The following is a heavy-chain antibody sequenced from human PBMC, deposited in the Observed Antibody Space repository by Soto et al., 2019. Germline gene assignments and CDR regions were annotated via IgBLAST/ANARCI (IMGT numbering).Heavy chain of an antibody. CDR3: ARRADYYDISGYYYYYYAMDV. V-gene: IGHV5-10-1*01. CDR1: GYSYTNYW. Sequence: GASLTISRKGSGYSYTNYWINWVSQLPGKGLEWMGRIDPSDCYTNYNPSFQGHGTVSVDKSVSTAYMQRSSLKASDTAIYYCARRADYYDISGYYYYYYAMDVWGQGTTVTVSS. J-gene: IGHJ6*02. CDR2: IDPSDCYT. D-gene: IGHD3-22*01.